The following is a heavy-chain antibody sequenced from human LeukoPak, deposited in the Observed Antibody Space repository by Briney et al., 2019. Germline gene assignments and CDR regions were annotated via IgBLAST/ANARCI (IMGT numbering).Heavy chain of an antibody. D-gene: IGHD3-3*01. CDR3: ARGLYTIFGASGGFDY. V-gene: IGHV3-48*01. CDR1: GFTFSSYS. J-gene: IGHJ4*02. Sequence: GGSLRLSCAASGFTFSSYSMNWVRQAPGKGLEWVSYISSSSSTIYYADSVKGRFTISRDNARNSLYLQMNSLRAEDTAVYYCARGLYTIFGASGGFDYWGQGTLVTVSS. CDR2: ISSSSSTI.